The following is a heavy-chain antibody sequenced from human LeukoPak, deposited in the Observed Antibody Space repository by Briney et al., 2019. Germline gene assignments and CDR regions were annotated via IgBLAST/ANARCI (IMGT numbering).Heavy chain of an antibody. Sequence: SVKVSCKASGGTFSSYAISWVRQAPGQGLEWMGGIIPIFGTANYAQKFQGRVTITADESTSTAYMELSSLRSEDTAVYYCARAVAQVVLGAFDIWGQGTMVTVSS. CDR2: IIPIFGTA. V-gene: IGHV1-69*13. J-gene: IGHJ3*02. CDR1: GGTFSSYA. D-gene: IGHD2-15*01. CDR3: ARAVAQVVLGAFDI.